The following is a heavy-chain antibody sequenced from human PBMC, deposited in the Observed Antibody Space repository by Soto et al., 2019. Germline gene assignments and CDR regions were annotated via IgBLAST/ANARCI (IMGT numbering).Heavy chain of an antibody. J-gene: IGHJ4*02. CDR1: GGTFSSYT. D-gene: IGHD5-12*01. CDR2: IIPILGIA. CDR3: ARPPLYSGYDLDYFDY. Sequence: GASVKVSCKASGGTFSSYTISWVRQAPGQGLEWMGRIIPILGIANYAQKFQGRVTITADKSTSTAYMELSSLRSEDTAVYYCARPPLYSGYDLDYFDYWGQGTLVTVSS. V-gene: IGHV1-69*02.